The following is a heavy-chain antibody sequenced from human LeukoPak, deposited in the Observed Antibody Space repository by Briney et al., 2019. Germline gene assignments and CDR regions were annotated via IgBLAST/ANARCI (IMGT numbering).Heavy chain of an antibody. CDR2: INSDGSST. D-gene: IGHD2-15*01. CDR1: GFTFSSYW. Sequence: GGSLRLSCAASGFTFSSYWMHWVRQAPGKGLVWVSRINSDGSSTSYADSVKGRFTISRDNAKNTLYLQMNSLRAEDTAVYYCARDPRDIVVVVAATSTGGQGTLVIVSS. CDR3: ARDPRDIVVVVAATST. J-gene: IGHJ4*02. V-gene: IGHV3-74*01.